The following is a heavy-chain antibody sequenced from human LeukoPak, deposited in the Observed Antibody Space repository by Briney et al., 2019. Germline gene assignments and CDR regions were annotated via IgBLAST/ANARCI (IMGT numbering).Heavy chain of an antibody. V-gene: IGHV3-30*18. J-gene: IGHJ4*02. CDR3: AKDSRHSNNYDRSGYHY. D-gene: IGHD3-22*01. CDR2: MSYDGSDK. Sequence: GGSLRLSCAASGFSFNNYGIHWVRQAPGKGLEWVAVMSYDGSDKYYADSVKGRFTISRDNSKNTLYLQMNSLRPEDTAVYYCAKDSRHSNNYDRSGYHYWGQGTLVTVSS. CDR1: GFSFNNYG.